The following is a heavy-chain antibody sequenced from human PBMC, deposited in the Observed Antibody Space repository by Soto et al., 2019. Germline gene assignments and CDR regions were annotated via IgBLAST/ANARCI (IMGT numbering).Heavy chain of an antibody. CDR2: VTADGGT. CDR3: APHVSCSGGSCQYDAFAI. Sequence: EVQVLESGGGLVQPGGSLRLSCEGSGFTVSSHAMTWIRQAPGKGPEWVSTVTADGGTYYADSVKGRFAMSRDTSENTLYLHMNSLGAEDTAAYYCAPHVSCSGGSCQYDAFAIRGQGTIVTVSS. D-gene: IGHD2-15*01. V-gene: IGHV3-23*01. CDR1: GFTVSSHA. J-gene: IGHJ3*02.